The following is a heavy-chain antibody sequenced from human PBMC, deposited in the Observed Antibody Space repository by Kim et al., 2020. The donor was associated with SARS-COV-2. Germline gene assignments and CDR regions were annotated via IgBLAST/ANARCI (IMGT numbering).Heavy chain of an antibody. CDR2: INAGNGNT. J-gene: IGHJ4*02. D-gene: IGHD3-10*01. V-gene: IGHV1-3*01. CDR1: GYTFTSYA. Sequence: ASVKVSCKASGYTFTSYAMHWVRQAPGQRLEWMGWINAGNGNTKYSQKFQGRVTITRDTSASTAYMELSSLRSEDTAVYYCARDRTYYGSGSYPPTAWHYWGYWGQGTLVTVSS. CDR3: ARDRTYYGSGSYPPTAWHYWGY.